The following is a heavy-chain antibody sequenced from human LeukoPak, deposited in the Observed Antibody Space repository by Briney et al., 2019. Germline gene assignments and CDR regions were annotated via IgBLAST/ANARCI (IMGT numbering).Heavy chain of an antibody. Sequence: SVKVSCKASGGTFSSYSINWVRQAPGQGPEWMGGSIPIFGTANYAQKFQGRVTITTDESTSTAYMELSSLRSEDTAVYYCARDIGGSDYGDTRDAFDIWGQGTMVTVSS. CDR1: GGTFSSYS. V-gene: IGHV1-69*05. J-gene: IGHJ3*02. CDR2: SIPIFGTA. CDR3: ARDIGGSDYGDTRDAFDI. D-gene: IGHD4-17*01.